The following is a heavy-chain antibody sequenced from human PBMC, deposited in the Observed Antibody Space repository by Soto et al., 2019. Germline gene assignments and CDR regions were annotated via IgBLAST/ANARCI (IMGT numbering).Heavy chain of an antibody. CDR3: ARNYCSSTTCYFGPDY. D-gene: IGHD2-2*01. CDR2: IYYSGST. CDR1: GGSVRSGGYY. J-gene: IGHJ4*02. V-gene: IGHV4-31*03. Sequence: QVQLQESGPGLVKPSQTLSLTCSVSGGSVRSGGYYWSWVRQHPGKGLEWIGFIYYSGSTSYNPSLKSRVTISVDTSKNQFSLKLSSVTAADTALYYSARNYCSSTTCYFGPDYWGQGTLVTVSS.